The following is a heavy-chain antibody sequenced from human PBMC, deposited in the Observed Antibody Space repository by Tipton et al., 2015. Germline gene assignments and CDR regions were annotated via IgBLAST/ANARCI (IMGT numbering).Heavy chain of an antibody. CDR1: GGAITSGGFY. CDR2: LFYSGST. V-gene: IGHV4-31*03. CDR3: ARDGYGSTFYDC. Sequence: TLSLTCTVSGGAITSGGFYWSWIRQHPGKGLEWIGYLFYSGSTYYNPSLKSRATISVDTSKNPLSLKLSSVTAADTAVYYCARDGYGSTFYDCGGQGTVVTFSA. J-gene: IGHJ4*02. D-gene: IGHD5-12*01.